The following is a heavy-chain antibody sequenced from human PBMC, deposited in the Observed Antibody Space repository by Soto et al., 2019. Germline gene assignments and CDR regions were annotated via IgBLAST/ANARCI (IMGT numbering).Heavy chain of an antibody. CDR3: ARDVAVASTLAPDS. CDR2: INSDGSST. D-gene: IGHD6-19*01. CDR1: GFTFSSYW. J-gene: IGHJ4*02. V-gene: IGHV3-74*01. Sequence: EVQLVESGGGLVQPGGSLRLSCAASGFTFSSYWMYWVRQAPGKGLVWVSRINSDGSSTSYADSVKGRFTISRDNAKNTLYLQLNSLRAEDTAVYYCARDVAVASTLAPDSWGQGTLVTVSP.